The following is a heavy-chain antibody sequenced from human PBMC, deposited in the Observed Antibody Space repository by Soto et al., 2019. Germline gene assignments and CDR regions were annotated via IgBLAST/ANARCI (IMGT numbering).Heavy chain of an antibody. Sequence: QVQLVESGGGVVQPGRTLRLSCAASGFTFSSYGMHWVRQAPGKGLEWVAVISYDGSNKYYADSVKGRFTISRDNSKNTLYLQMNSLRAADTAVYYCAKGDYSNYYFDYWGQGTLVTVSS. J-gene: IGHJ4*02. V-gene: IGHV3-30*18. CDR3: AKGDYSNYYFDY. D-gene: IGHD4-4*01. CDR1: GFTFSSYG. CDR2: ISYDGSNK.